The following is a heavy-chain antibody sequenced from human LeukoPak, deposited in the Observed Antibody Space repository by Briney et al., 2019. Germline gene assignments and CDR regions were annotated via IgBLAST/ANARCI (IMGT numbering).Heavy chain of an antibody. CDR3: ARMTPDSPSFDY. D-gene: IGHD2-15*01. CDR2: IDWDDDK. V-gene: IGHV2-70*17. CDR1: GFSLSTPEMC. Sequence: SGPALVKPTQTLTLTCTFSGFSLSTPEMCVTWIRQPPGKALEWLARIDWDDDKFYSPSLRTRLTISKDTPKNQVVLRMTNTDPVDTGTYYCARMTPDSPSFDYWGQGALITVSS. J-gene: IGHJ4*02.